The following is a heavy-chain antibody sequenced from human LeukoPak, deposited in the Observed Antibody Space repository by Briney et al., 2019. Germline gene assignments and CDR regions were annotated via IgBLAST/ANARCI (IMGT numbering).Heavy chain of an antibody. CDR3: TTDKSYYDILTGPIQYYFDY. D-gene: IGHD3-9*01. CDR1: GFTFSGSA. CDR2: IRSKANHYAT. J-gene: IGHJ4*02. V-gene: IGHV3-73*01. Sequence: GGSLRLSCAASGFTFSGSAMHWVRQASGKGLEWVGRIRSKANHYATAYAASVRGRFTISRDDSKNTLYLQMNSLKTEDTAVYYCTTDKSYYDILTGPIQYYFDYWGQGTLVTVSS.